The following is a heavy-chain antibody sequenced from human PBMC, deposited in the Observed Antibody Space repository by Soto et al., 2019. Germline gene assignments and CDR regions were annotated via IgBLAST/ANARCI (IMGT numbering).Heavy chain of an antibody. J-gene: IGHJ5*02. CDR3: ARDRYSGSYWLWFDP. D-gene: IGHD1-26*01. CDR1: GFTFSSYA. Sequence: GGSLRLSCAASGFTFSSYAMSWVRQAPGKGLEWVSVISGSDDSTYYADSVKGRFTISRDNSKSTLYLQMNSLRAEDTAVYYCARDRYSGSYWLWFDPWGQGTLVTVSS. V-gene: IGHV3-23*01. CDR2: ISGSDDST.